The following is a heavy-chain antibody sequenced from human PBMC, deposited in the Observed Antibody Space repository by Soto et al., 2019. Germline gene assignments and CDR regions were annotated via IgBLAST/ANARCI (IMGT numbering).Heavy chain of an antibody. CDR3: ATNTYYDILTGYSFDY. CDR1: GYTFTGYY. D-gene: IGHD3-9*01. Sequence: ASVKVSCKASGYTFTGYYMHWVRQAPGQGLEWMGWINPNSGGTNYAQKFQGWVTKTEDTSTDTAYMELSSLRSEDTAVYYCATNTYYDILTGYSFDYWGQGTLVTVSS. CDR2: INPNSGGT. V-gene: IGHV1-2*04. J-gene: IGHJ4*02.